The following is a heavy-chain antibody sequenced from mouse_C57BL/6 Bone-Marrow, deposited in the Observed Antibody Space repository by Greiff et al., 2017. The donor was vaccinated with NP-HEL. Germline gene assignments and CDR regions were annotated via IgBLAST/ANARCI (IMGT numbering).Heavy chain of an antibody. V-gene: IGHV5-12*01. CDR1: GFTFSDYY. D-gene: IGHD1-1*01. CDR2: ISNGGGST. CDR3: ARRDYYGSREGYAMDY. Sequence: EVKLVESGGGLVQPGGSLKLSCAASGFTFSDYYMYLVRQTPEKRLEWVAYISNGGGSTYYPDTVKGRFTISRDNAKNTLYLQMSRLKSEDTAMYYCARRDYYGSREGYAMDYWGQGTSVTVSS. J-gene: IGHJ4*01.